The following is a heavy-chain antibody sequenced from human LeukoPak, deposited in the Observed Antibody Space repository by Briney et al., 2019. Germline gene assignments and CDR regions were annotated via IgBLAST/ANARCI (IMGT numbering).Heavy chain of an antibody. J-gene: IGHJ4*02. CDR3: ARDRRLGTLDY. CDR1: GGSISSYY. V-gene: IGHV4-59*01. D-gene: IGHD1-1*01. CDR2: IYYSGSA. Sequence: PSETLSLTCTVSGGSISSYYWSWIRQSPGKGLEWIGYIYYSGSANYNPSLKSRVTISVDTSKNQFSLKPSSVTAADTAVYYCARDRRLGTLDYWGQGTLVTVSS.